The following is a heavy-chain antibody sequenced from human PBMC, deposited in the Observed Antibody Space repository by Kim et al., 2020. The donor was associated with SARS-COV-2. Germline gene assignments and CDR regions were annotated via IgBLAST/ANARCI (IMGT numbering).Heavy chain of an antibody. CDR1: GLPFSSCG. Sequence: GGSLRRSCAASGLPFSSCGMNWVRQAPGKGLEWVSGISGDGKTTFYADSVKGRFTVSRDNSKNTLYLHMNSLRDEDTAIYYCAKFVSKVQLDDYWGQGTL. J-gene: IGHJ4*02. CDR2: ISGDGKTT. V-gene: IGHV3-23*01. CDR3: AKFVSKVQLDDY. D-gene: IGHD1-1*01.